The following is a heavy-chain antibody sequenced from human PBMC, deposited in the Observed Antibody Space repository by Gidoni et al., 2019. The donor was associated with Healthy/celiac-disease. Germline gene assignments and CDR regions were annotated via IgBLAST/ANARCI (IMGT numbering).Heavy chain of an antibody. D-gene: IGHD6-13*01. J-gene: IGHJ6*02. CDR2: IIPIFGTE. CDR3: ARNVRGYSSSWYGGGSVFYYYGMDV. Sequence: QVQLVQSGAEVKKPGSSVKVSCKASAGTVSSYAISWVRQAPGQGLEWMGGIIPIFGTENYAQKFQGRGTITAEESTSTAYMELSSLRSEDTAVYYCARNVRGYSSSWYGGGSVFYYYGMDVWGQGTTVTVSS. V-gene: IGHV1-69*01. CDR1: AGTVSSYA.